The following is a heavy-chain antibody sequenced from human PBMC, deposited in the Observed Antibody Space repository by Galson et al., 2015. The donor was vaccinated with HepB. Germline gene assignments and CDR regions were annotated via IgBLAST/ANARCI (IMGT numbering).Heavy chain of an antibody. Sequence: SVKVSCKASGYTFTGYYMHWVRQAPGQGLEWMGWINPNSGGTNYAQKFQGRVTMTRDTSISTAYMELSRLRSDDTAVYYCARDYYSNSHYYFDHWGQGTLVTVSS. CDR3: ARDYYSNSHYYFDH. D-gene: IGHD3-10*01. CDR1: GYTFTGYY. V-gene: IGHV1-2*02. J-gene: IGHJ4*02. CDR2: INPNSGGT.